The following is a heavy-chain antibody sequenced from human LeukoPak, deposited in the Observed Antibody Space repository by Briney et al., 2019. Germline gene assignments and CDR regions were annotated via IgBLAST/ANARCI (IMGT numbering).Heavy chain of an antibody. D-gene: IGHD3-9*01. V-gene: IGHV1-2*02. J-gene: IGHJ4*02. CDR2: INPNSGGT. CDR3: ARDGRRTYYDILTGYFIHPPEYYFDY. CDR1: GYTFTGYY. Sequence: GASVKVSCKASGYTFTGYYMHWVRQAPGQGLEWMGWINPNSGGTNYAQKFQGRVTMTRDTSISTAYMELSRLRSDDTAVYYCARDGRRTYYDILTGYFIHPPEYYFDYWGQGTLVTVSS.